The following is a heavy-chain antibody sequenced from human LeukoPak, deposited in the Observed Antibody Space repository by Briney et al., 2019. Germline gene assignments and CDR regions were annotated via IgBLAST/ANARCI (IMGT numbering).Heavy chain of an antibody. CDR3: AKAASIAARRPGPEYFQH. J-gene: IGHJ1*01. CDR1: GFTFSSYG. Sequence: GGSLRLSCAASGFTFSSYGMHWVRQAPGKGLEWVAFIRYDGSNKYYADSVKGRFTISRDNSKNTLYLQMNSLRAEDTAVYYCAKAASIAARRPGPEYFQHWGQGTLVTVSS. CDR2: IRYDGSNK. V-gene: IGHV3-30*02. D-gene: IGHD6-6*01.